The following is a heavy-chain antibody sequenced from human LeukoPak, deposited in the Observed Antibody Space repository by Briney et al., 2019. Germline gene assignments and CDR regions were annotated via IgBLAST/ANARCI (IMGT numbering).Heavy chain of an antibody. CDR2: ISEDGINK. J-gene: IGHJ4*02. CDR1: GXTFSNYG. D-gene: IGHD1-14*01. CDR3: AKDRETTASGTFDY. V-gene: IGHV3-30*18. Sequence: PGGSLRLSCAASGXTFSNYGMHCVRQAPGKGLEWVAGISEDGINKYYADSVKGRFTISRDNSNNTLFLQMNSLRAEDTAVYYCAKDRETTASGTFDYWGQGALVTVSS.